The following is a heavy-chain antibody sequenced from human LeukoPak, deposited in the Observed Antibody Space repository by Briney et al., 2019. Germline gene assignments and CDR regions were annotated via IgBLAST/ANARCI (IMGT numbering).Heavy chain of an antibody. CDR3: ARVSGYSYGYSYFDY. D-gene: IGHD5-18*01. Sequence: GGSLRLSCAASGFTFSSYSMNWVRQAPGKGLEWVSSISSSSSYIYYADSVKGRFTISRDNAKNSLYLHMNSLRAEDTAVYYCARVSGYSYGYSYFDYWGQGTLVTVSS. V-gene: IGHV3-21*01. J-gene: IGHJ4*02. CDR1: GFTFSSYS. CDR2: ISSSSSYI.